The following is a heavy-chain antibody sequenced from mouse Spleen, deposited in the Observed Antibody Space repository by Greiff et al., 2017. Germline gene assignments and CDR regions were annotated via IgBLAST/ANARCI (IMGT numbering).Heavy chain of an antibody. Sequence: QVQLQQSGAELMKPGASVKISCKATGYTFSSYWIEWVKQRPGHGLEWIGEILPGSGSTNYNEKFKGKATFTADTSSNTAYMQLSSLTSEDSAVYYCARTIYYDYDHYFDYWGQGTTLTVSS. CDR1: GYTFSSYW. V-gene: IGHV1-9*01. D-gene: IGHD2-4*01. CDR2: ILPGSGST. CDR3: ARTIYYDYDHYFDY. J-gene: IGHJ2*01.